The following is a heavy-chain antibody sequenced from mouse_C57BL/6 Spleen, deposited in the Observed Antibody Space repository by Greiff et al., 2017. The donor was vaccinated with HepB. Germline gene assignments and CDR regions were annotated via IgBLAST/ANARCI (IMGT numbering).Heavy chain of an antibody. CDR1: GYTFTDYY. CDR2: INPYNGGT. D-gene: IGHD2-1*01. J-gene: IGHJ3*01. V-gene: IGHV1-19*01. Sequence: EVQLQQSGPVLVKPGASVKMSCKASGYTFTDYYMNWVKQSHGKSLEWIGVINPYNGGTSYNQKFKGKATLTVDKSSSTAYMELNSLTSEDSAVYYCAREGSTGQGFAYWGQGTLVTVYA. CDR3: AREGSTGQGFAY.